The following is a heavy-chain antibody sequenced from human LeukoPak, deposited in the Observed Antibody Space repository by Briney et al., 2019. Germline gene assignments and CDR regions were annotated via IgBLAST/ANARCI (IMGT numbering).Heavy chain of an antibody. D-gene: IGHD3-22*01. V-gene: IGHV4-39*01. CDR3: ARPYYDSSGYWAY. Sequence: VKPSETLSLTCTVSGGSISSYYWGWIRQPPGKGLEWIGSIYYSGSTYYNPSLKSRVTISVDTSKNQFSLKLSSVTAADTAVYYCARPYYDSSGYWAYWGQGTLVTVSS. CDR1: GGSISSYY. CDR2: IYYSGST. J-gene: IGHJ4*02.